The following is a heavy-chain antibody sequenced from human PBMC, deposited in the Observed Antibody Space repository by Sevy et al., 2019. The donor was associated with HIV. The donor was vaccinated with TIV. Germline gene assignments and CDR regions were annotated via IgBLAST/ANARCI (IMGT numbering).Heavy chain of an antibody. D-gene: IGHD3-10*01. CDR3: ARETYYYGSGISLYYYYYMDV. V-gene: IGHV3-11*04. CDR1: GFTFSDYY. Sequence: GESLKISCAASGFTFSDYYMSWIRQAPGKGLEWVSYISSSGSTIYYADSVKGRFTISRDNAKNSLYLQMNSLRAEDTAVYYCARETYYYGSGISLYYYYYMDVWGKGTTVTVSS. J-gene: IGHJ6*03. CDR2: ISSSGSTI.